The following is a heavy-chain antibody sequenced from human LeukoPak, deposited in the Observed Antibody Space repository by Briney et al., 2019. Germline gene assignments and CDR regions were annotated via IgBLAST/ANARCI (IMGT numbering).Heavy chain of an antibody. J-gene: IGHJ6*03. V-gene: IGHV1-2*02. Sequence: ASVTVSCKAAGYTFTDYYLHWVRQAPGQGLEWMGWISPNTGDTNYAQKFQGRVTMTRDTSISTAYMELSSLRSDDTAVYYCASPRYNWNYPDVWGKGTTVTVSS. CDR3: ASPRYNWNYPDV. CDR2: ISPNTGDT. D-gene: IGHD1-20*01. CDR1: GYTFTDYY.